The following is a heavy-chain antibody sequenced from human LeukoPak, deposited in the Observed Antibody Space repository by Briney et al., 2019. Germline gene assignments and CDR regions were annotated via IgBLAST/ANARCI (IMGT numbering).Heavy chain of an antibody. CDR3: ARARVVDTAMVTGLYYYYYYYMDV. J-gene: IGHJ6*03. V-gene: IGHV4-59*01. Sequence: SETLSLTCTVSGGSISSYYWSWIRQPPGKGLEWIGYIYYRGSTNYNPSLKSRVTISVDTSKNQFSLKLSSVTAADTAVYYCARARVVDTAMVTGLYYYYYYYMDVWGKGTTVTVSS. CDR2: IYYRGST. D-gene: IGHD5-18*01. CDR1: GGSISSYY.